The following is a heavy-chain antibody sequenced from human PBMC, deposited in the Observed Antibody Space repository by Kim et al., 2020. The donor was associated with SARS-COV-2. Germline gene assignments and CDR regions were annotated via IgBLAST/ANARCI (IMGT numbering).Heavy chain of an antibody. D-gene: IGHD3-10*01. CDR2: ITSSATP. CDR1: GFTFTNYA. J-gene: IGHJ5*01. CDR3: AKAYYYGSGSSYKTFYS. Sequence: GGSLRLSCAASGFTFTNYAMSWVRQAPGKGLEWVSGITSSATPSYADSVKGRFTLPRDNSKNTLYLQMTSLSAEDTAVYYCAKAYYYGSGSSYKTFYSW. V-gene: IGHV3-23*01.